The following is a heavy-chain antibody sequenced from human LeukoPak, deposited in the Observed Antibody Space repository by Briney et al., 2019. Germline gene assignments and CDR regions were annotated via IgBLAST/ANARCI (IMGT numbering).Heavy chain of an antibody. V-gene: IGHV4-39*07. Sequence: PSETLSLTCTVSGGSISSSSYYWGWIRQPPGKGLEWIVSIYYSGSTYYNPSLKSRVTISVDTSKNQFSLKLSSVTAADTAVYYCARDTIAVAGRVAVGVFDYWGQGTLVTVSS. J-gene: IGHJ4*02. CDR3: ARDTIAVAGRVAVGVFDY. D-gene: IGHD6-19*01. CDR1: GGSISSSSYY. CDR2: IYYSGST.